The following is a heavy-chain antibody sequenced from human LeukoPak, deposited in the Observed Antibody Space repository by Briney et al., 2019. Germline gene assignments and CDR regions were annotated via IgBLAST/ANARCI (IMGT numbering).Heavy chain of an antibody. J-gene: IGHJ6*03. CDR3: ARSGYYYYYMDV. Sequence: SETLSLTCTVSGGSISSYYWSWIRQPPGKGLEWIGYIYYGGSTNYNPSLKSRVTISVDTSKNQFSLKLSSVTAADTAVYYCARSGYYYYYMDVWGKGTTVTVSS. CDR2: IYYGGST. CDR1: GGSISSYY. V-gene: IGHV4-59*12.